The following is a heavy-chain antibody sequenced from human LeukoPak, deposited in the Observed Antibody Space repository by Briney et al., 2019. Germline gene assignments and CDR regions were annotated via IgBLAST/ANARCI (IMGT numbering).Heavy chain of an antibody. V-gene: IGHV3-49*04. Sequence: GGSLRLSCTASGFTFGDYAMSWVRQAPGKGLEWVGFIRSKAYGGTTEYAASVKGRFTISRDDSKSIACLQMNSLKTEDTAVYYCTRDFCSGGSCYSILDYWGQGTLVTVSS. CDR1: GFTFGDYA. J-gene: IGHJ4*02. CDR2: IRSKAYGGTT. CDR3: TRDFCSGGSCYSILDY. D-gene: IGHD2-15*01.